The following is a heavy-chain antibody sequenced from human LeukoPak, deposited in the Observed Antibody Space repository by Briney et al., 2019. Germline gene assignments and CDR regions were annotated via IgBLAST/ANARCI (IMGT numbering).Heavy chain of an antibody. J-gene: IGHJ4*02. Sequence: AGGSLRLSCAASGFTFSSYGMHWVRQAPGKGLEWVSVIYSGGTTYYADSVKGRFTVSRDNSKNTLYLQMNSLRAEDTAVYYCASRPVDTTMIYYFDYWGPGTLVTVSS. CDR2: IYSGGTT. V-gene: IGHV3-NL1*01. D-gene: IGHD5-18*01. CDR3: ASRPVDTTMIYYFDY. CDR1: GFTFSSYG.